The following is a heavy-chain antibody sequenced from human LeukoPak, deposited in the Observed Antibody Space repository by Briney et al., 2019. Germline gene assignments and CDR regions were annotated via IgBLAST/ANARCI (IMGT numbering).Heavy chain of an antibody. CDR3: ARGDPAMATAFDI. CDR2: INPNSGDT. Sequence: LGASVKVSCKASGYTFTGYYMHWVRQAPGQGLEWMGWINPNSGDTNYAQKFQGRVAMTRDPSISTAYMELRWLTSDDTAVYYCARGDPAMATAFDIWGQGTMVTVSS. CDR1: GYTFTGYY. V-gene: IGHV1-2*03. D-gene: IGHD5-18*01. J-gene: IGHJ3*02.